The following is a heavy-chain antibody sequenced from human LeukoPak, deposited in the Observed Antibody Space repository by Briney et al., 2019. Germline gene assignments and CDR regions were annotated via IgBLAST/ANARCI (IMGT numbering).Heavy chain of an antibody. CDR1: GASISSSSSY. CDR3: ATPGVITIYYFDY. V-gene: IGHV4-39*01. D-gene: IGHD3-22*01. J-gene: IGHJ4*02. Sequence: SETLSLTCAVSGASISSSSSYWGWIRQPPGKGLEWIGTVNYRGAAYYNPSLKRRVTISVDPSKNQFSLKLTSVTAADTAVYYCATPGVITIYYFDYWGQGILVTVSS. CDR2: VNYRGAA.